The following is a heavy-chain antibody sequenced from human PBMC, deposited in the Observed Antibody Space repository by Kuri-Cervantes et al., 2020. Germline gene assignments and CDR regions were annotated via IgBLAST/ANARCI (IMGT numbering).Heavy chain of an antibody. CDR3: ARAGGGGGAFDI. Sequence: LSLTCAASGFTFSSYGMHWVRQAPGKGLEWVAVIWYDGSNKYYADSVKGRFTISRDNSKNTLYLQMNSLRAEDTAVYYCARAGGGGGAFDIWGQGTMVTVSS. CDR2: IWYDGSNK. CDR1: GFTFSSYG. J-gene: IGHJ3*02. V-gene: IGHV3-33*01. D-gene: IGHD2-15*01.